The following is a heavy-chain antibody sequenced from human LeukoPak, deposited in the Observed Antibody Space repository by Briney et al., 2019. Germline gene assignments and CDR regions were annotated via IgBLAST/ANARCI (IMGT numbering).Heavy chain of an antibody. J-gene: IGHJ3*02. CDR3: ARHHGILWFGELPDAFDI. D-gene: IGHD3-10*01. CDR1: GGSFSGYY. CDR2: INHSGST. V-gene: IGHV4-34*01. Sequence: PSETLSLTCAVYGGSFSGYYWSWIRQPPGKGLEWIGEINHSGSTNYNPSLKSRVTISVDTSKNQFSLKLSSVTAADSAVYFCARHHGILWFGELPDAFDIWGQGTMVTVSS.